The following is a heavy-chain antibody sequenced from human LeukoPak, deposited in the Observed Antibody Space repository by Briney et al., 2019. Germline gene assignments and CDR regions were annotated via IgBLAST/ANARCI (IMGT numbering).Heavy chain of an antibody. V-gene: IGHV4-39*07. D-gene: IGHD3-22*01. Sequence: SETLPLTCTVSGGSISSSSYYWGWIRQPPGKGLEWIGSIYYSGSTYYNPSLKSRVTISVDTSKNQFSLKLSSVTAADTAVYYCARASAKDSSGYYLPPYYFDYWGQGTLVTVSS. CDR2: IYYSGST. J-gene: IGHJ4*02. CDR1: GGSISSSSYY. CDR3: ARASAKDSSGYYLPPYYFDY.